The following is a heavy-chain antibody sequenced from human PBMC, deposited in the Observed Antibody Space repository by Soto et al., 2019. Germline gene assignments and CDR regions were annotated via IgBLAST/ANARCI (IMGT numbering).Heavy chain of an antibody. CDR3: ARAPAPYYYDGIDY. CDR2: ISGSGGST. Sequence: EVQLLESGGGLVQPGGSLRLSCAASGFTFSSYAMSWVRQAPGKGLEWVSAISGSGGSTYYADSVKGRFTISRDNSKNTLYLQMNSLRAEDTAVYYCARAPAPYYYDGIDYWGQGTLVTVS. V-gene: IGHV3-23*01. CDR1: GFTFSSYA. D-gene: IGHD3-22*01. J-gene: IGHJ4*02.